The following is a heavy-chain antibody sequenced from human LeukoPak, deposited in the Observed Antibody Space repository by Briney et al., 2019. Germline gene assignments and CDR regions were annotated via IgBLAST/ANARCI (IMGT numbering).Heavy chain of an antibody. CDR2: SYYSGST. J-gene: IGHJ6*02. Sequence: PSETLSLTCTVSGGSISGYYWSWIRQPPGKGLEWVGYSYYSGSTNYNPSLTSRVTISVDTSKNQVSLKLTSVTAADTAVYYCSRSTCQGADYYDSSYYFYFYHGMDVWGQGTTVTVSS. D-gene: IGHD3-22*01. V-gene: IGHV4-59*08. CDR1: GGSISGYY. CDR3: SRSTCQGADYYDSSYYFYFYHGMDV.